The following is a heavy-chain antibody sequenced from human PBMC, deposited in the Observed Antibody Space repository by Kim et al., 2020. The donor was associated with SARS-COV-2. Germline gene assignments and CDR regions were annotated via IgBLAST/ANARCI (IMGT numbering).Heavy chain of an antibody. CDR2: FDPEDGET. J-gene: IGHJ3*02. D-gene: IGHD2-15*01. CDR3: ATFIRGYCSGGSCYRDSVAFDI. V-gene: IGHV1-24*01. Sequence: ASVKVSCKVSGYTLTELSMHWVRQAPGKGLEWMGGFDPEDGETIYAQKFQGRVTMTEDTSTDTAYMELSSLRSEDTAVYYCATFIRGYCSGGSCYRDSVAFDIWGQGTMVTVSS. CDR1: GYTLTELS.